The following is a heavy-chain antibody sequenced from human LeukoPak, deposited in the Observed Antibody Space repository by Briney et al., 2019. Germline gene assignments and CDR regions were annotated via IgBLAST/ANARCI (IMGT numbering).Heavy chain of an antibody. CDR1: GGSISSYY. CDR3: ARVVWITMVRGVIITLDYYYYMDV. Sequence: PSETLSLTCTVSGGSISSYYWSWIRQPAGKGLEWIGRISSSGSTNYNPSLKSRVTISVDTSKNQFSLKLSSVTAADTAVYFCARVVWITMVRGVIITLDYYYYMDVWGEGTTVTVSS. CDR2: ISSSGST. J-gene: IGHJ6*03. D-gene: IGHD3-10*01. V-gene: IGHV4-4*07.